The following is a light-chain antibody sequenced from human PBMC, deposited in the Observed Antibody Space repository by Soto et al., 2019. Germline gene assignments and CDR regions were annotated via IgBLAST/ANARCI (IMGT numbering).Light chain of an antibody. CDR2: DAS. CDR3: QHYTLYSAS. Sequence: DIHMTQSPSTLSASVGDRVTISCRASQNIFTYLAWYQQKPGKAPKLLIFDASTLQSGVPPRFSGSVSGTEFTLTISSLQPDDFATYYCQHYTLYSASFGPGTKV. V-gene: IGKV1-5*01. J-gene: IGKJ1*01. CDR1: QNIFTY.